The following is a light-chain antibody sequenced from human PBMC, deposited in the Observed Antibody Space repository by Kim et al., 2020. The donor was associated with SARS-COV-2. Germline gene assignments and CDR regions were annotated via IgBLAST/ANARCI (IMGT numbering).Light chain of an antibody. V-gene: IGLV4-69*01. Sequence: QPVLTQSPSASASLGASVKLTCTLSSGHSSYAIAWHQQQPEKGPRYLMKLNSDGSHSKGDGIPDRFSGSSSGAERYLTISSLQSEDEADYYCQTWGTGIRVFGGGTQQTVL. CDR3: QTWGTGIRV. CDR1: SGHSSYA. J-gene: IGLJ3*02. CDR2: LNSDGSH.